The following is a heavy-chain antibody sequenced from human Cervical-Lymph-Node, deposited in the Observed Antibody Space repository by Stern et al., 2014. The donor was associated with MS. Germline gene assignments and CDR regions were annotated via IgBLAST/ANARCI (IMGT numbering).Heavy chain of an antibody. Sequence: EVQLVESGGGLVKPGGSLRLSCAASGFTFGSYSMNWVRQAPGKGLEWVSSISSRSSYIYYADSVKGRFTISRDNAKNSLYLQMNSLRAEDTAVYYCARVPIAAAGLYFDYWGQGTLVTVSS. V-gene: IGHV3-21*02. D-gene: IGHD6-13*01. J-gene: IGHJ4*02. CDR3: ARVPIAAAGLYFDY. CDR2: ISSRSSYI. CDR1: GFTFGSYS.